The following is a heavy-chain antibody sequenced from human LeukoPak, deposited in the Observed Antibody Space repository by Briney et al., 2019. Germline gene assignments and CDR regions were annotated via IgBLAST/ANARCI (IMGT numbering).Heavy chain of an antibody. V-gene: IGHV1-18*01. CDR1: VYILTTYG. CDR2: ISGYNGNT. J-gene: IGHJ6*03. D-gene: IGHD1-14*01. Sequence: ASVKVSCKASVYILTTYGISWVRQAPGQGLEWMGWISGYNGNTNYAQKLQGRVTMTTDTSTSTAYMELRSLRSDDTAAYYCARDRNRLVLRDYYMDVWGKGTTVTVSS. CDR3: ARDRNRLVLRDYYMDV.